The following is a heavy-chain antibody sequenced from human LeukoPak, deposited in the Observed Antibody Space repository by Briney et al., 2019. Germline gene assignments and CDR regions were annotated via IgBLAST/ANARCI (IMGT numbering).Heavy chain of an antibody. CDR1: GGSISSGGYY. V-gene: IGHV4-31*03. CDR2: IYYSGST. J-gene: IGHJ5*02. CDR3: ARRSSSRGFDP. D-gene: IGHD6-13*01. Sequence: SQTLSLTCTVSGGSISSGGYYWSWIRQHPGKGLEWIGYIYYSGSTYYNPSLKSRVTISVDASKNQFSLKLSSVTAADTAVYYCARRSSSRGFDPWGQGTLVTVSS.